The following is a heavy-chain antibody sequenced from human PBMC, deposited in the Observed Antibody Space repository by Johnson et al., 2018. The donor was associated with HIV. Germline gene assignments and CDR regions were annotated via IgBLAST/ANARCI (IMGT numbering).Heavy chain of an antibody. CDR1: GFTFSSYA. CDR3: AKSGLFVLVVYAPDVFDI. J-gene: IGHJ3*02. V-gene: IGHV3-30*04. Sequence: QVQLVESGGGLVQPGRSLRLSCAASGFTFSSYAMHWVRQAPGKGLEWVAVISYDGSNKYYADSVKGRFTISRDTSKNTLYLQMNSLRAEDTAVYYCAKSGLFVLVVYAPDVFDIWGQGTMVTVSS. CDR2: ISYDGSNK. D-gene: IGHD2-8*02.